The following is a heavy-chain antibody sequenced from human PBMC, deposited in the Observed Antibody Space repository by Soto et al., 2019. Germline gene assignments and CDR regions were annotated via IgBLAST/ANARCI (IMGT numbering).Heavy chain of an antibody. CDR2: FRAGGDDGTT. D-gene: IGHD3-10*01. V-gene: IGHV3-23*01. CDR1: GFTFSSYS. Sequence: VGSLRLSCVGSGFTFSSYSMSWVRQARGKRLEWVSGFRAGGDDGTTYYADSVKGRFTISRDDSKNTLFLQMNSLRAEDTAIYYCAKKVNSGSGSQYFDYFGQGTLVTAPQ. CDR3: AKKVNSGSGSQYFDY. J-gene: IGHJ4*02.